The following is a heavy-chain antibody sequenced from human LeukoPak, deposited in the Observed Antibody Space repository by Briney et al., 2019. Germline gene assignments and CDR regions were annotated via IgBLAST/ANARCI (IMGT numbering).Heavy chain of an antibody. CDR3: ARDSDSGSYFS. CDR2: ISGSGGST. Sequence: GGSLRLSCAASGFTFSSYAMSWVRQAPGKGLEWVSAISGSGGSTYYADSVKGRFTISRDNSKNTLYLQMNSLRAEDTAVYYCARDSDSGSYFSWGQGTLVTVSS. V-gene: IGHV3-23*01. J-gene: IGHJ4*02. CDR1: GFTFSSYA. D-gene: IGHD1-26*01.